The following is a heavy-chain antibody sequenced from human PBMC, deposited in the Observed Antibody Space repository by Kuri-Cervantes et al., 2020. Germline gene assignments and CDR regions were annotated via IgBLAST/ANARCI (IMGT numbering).Heavy chain of an antibody. CDR3: ARLGYIDFDY. CDR1: GGSISSSSYY. Sequence: GSLRLSCTVSGGSISSSSYYWGWIRQPPGKGLEWIGSIYYSGSTYYNPSLKSRVTISVDTSKNQFSLKLSSVTAADTAVYYCARLGYIDFDYWGQGTLVTVSS. CDR2: IYYSGST. V-gene: IGHV4-39*01. D-gene: IGHD5-24*01. J-gene: IGHJ4*02.